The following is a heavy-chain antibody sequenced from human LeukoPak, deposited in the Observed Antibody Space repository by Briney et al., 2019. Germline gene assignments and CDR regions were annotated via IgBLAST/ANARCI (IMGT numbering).Heavy chain of an antibody. V-gene: IGHV3-23*01. Sequence: GGSLRLSCAASGFTFSKYGMSWVRQAPGKGLEWVSVISGSGGTTYYADSVKGRCTISRDTSKNTLYLQMNSLRVEDTAVYYCARGLFLSGYLDAFDIWGQGTVVTVSS. CDR3: ARGLFLSGYLDAFDI. D-gene: IGHD3-22*01. CDR1: GFTFSKYG. CDR2: ISGSGGTT. J-gene: IGHJ3*02.